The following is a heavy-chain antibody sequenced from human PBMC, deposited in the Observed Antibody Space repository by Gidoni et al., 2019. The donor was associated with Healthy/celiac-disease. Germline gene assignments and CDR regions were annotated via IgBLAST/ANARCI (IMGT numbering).Heavy chain of an antibody. D-gene: IGHD2-8*01. CDR3: AKGILMVYASNWFDP. CDR1: GFTFAAYA. J-gene: IGHJ5*02. Sequence: EVQLVESGGGLVQPGRSLRLSCAASGFTFAAYAMHWVRQAPGKGLEWVSGISWNSGSIGYADSVKGRFTISRDNAKNSLYLQMNSLRAEDTALYYCAKGILMVYASNWFDPWGQGTLVTVSS. V-gene: IGHV3-9*01. CDR2: ISWNSGSI.